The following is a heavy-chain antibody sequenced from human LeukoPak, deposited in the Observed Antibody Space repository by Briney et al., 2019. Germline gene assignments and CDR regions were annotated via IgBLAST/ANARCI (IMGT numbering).Heavy chain of an antibody. CDR3: AREELLLWFGEAYYMDV. V-gene: IGHV3-7*01. Sequence: GGSLRLSCAASGFTFSSYWMSWVRQAPGKGLEWVANIKQDGSEKYYVDSVKGRFTISRENAKNSLYLQMNSLRAEDTAVYYCAREELLLWFGEAYYMDVWGKGTTVTVSS. CDR2: IKQDGSEK. D-gene: IGHD3-10*01. CDR1: GFTFSSYW. J-gene: IGHJ6*03.